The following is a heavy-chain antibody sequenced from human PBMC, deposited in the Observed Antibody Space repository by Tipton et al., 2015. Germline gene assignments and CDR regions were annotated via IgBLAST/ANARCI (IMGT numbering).Heavy chain of an antibody. CDR1: GFSFSNFA. D-gene: IGHD3-9*01. CDR2: VSGSGDST. Sequence: SLRLSCAASGFSFSNFAMSWVRQAPTGLEWVAAVSGSGDSTWHADSVKGRFTISRDNSRNTLYLQMNSLRAEDAAVYYCVKTHYDLLDYWGQGVLVTVSS. CDR3: VKTHYDLLDY. V-gene: IGHV3-23*01. J-gene: IGHJ4*02.